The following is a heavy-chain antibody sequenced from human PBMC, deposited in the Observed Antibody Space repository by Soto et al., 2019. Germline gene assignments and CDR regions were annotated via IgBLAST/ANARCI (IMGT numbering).Heavy chain of an antibody. V-gene: IGHV4-34*01. Sequence: SETLSLSCTVSGDSISRNGFFWSWIRQPPGKGLEWIGEINHSGSTNYNPSLKSRVIISVDTSKNQFSLKLSSVTAADTAVYYCARGRFAHSSGYSXXYYYGMDVWGQGTTVTVS. CDR1: GDSISRNGFF. D-gene: IGHD3-22*01. CDR2: INHSGST. CDR3: ARGRFAHSSGYSXXYYYGMDV. J-gene: IGHJ6*02.